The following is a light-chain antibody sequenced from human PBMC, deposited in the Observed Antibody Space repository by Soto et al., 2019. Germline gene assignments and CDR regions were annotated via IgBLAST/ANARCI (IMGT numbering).Light chain of an antibody. V-gene: IGLV2-14*02. CDR3: SSFTSTNTYV. CDR1: SSVVGSHDL. J-gene: IGLJ1*01. CDR2: DVS. Sequence: QSALAQPASVSGSPGQSIAISCTGTSSVVGSHDLVSWYQQQSGKVPKLIIYDVSSRPSGVSNRFSGSKSGNTASLTISGLQAVDEAEYYCSSFTSTNTYVFGTGTKITVL.